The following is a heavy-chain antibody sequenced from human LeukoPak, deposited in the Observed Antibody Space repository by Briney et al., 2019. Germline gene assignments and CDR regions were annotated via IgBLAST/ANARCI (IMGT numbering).Heavy chain of an antibody. J-gene: IGHJ6*04. CDR3: ARGFYYGLDV. CDR1: GFTFSSYW. V-gene: IGHV3-7*01. CDR2: INQDGSSK. Sequence: GGSLRLSCAVSGFTFSSYWMGWVRQAPGKGLAWVANINQDGSSKYYEDSVKGRFTISRDNAENSLYLQMNSLRAEDAAVYYCARGFYYGLDVWGKGTTVTVSS.